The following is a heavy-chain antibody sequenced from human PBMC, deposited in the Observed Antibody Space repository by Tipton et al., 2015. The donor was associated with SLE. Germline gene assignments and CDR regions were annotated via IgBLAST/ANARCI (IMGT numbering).Heavy chain of an antibody. V-gene: IGHV4-61*02. CDR3: ARDLGSPGNWFDP. CDR1: GVSIMSGGYY. CDR2: IYSNGAT. D-gene: IGHD1-26*01. J-gene: IGHJ5*02. Sequence: TLSLTCNVSGVSIMSGGYYWTWIRQPAGRGLEWIGRIYSNGATNYNPSLMSRFTISVDTPKNQFSLKLTSVTAADTAVYYCARDLGSPGNWFDPWGQGTLVTVSS.